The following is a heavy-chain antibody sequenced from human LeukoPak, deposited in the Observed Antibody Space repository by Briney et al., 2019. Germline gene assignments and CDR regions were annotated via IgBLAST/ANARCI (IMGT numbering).Heavy chain of an antibody. J-gene: IGHJ4*02. V-gene: IGHV3-72*01. Sequence: PGGSLRLSCAASGFTFSDHYMDWVRQAPGKGLEWVGRVRIKANGYTTEYAASVKGRFTISRDDSKNSLYLQMNSLETEDTAVYYCAKDLPRGGTIPRSPFDYWGQGTLVTVSS. CDR3: AKDLPRGGTIPRSPFDY. CDR2: VRIKANGYTT. D-gene: IGHD3-10*01. CDR1: GFTFSDHY.